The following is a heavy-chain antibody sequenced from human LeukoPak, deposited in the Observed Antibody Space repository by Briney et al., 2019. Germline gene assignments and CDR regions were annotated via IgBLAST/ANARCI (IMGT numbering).Heavy chain of an antibody. V-gene: IGHV3-23*01. CDR2: ISDSGGST. J-gene: IGHJ4*02. CDR1: GFTFSSYA. CDR3: AWSSSFGFDY. Sequence: GGSLRLSCAASGFTFSSYAMSWVRPAPGKGLEWVSAISDSGGSTYYADSVKGRFTISRDNSKNTLYLQMNSLRAEDTAVYYCAWSSSFGFDYWGQGTLVTVSS. D-gene: IGHD6-6*01.